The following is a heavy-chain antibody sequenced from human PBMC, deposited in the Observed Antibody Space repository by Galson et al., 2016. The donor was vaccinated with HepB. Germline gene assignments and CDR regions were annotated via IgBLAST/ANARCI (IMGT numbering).Heavy chain of an antibody. Sequence: SETLSLTCTVSGGSINLYYWSWLRQSPGKELESIGYIYYSGSTKYNPSLESRVTISVDTSKNQFSLKLNSVSAADTAVYYCARTIWGWYFDLWGRGTLVTVSS. CDR1: GGSINLYY. CDR2: IYYSGST. J-gene: IGHJ2*01. D-gene: IGHD7-27*01. V-gene: IGHV4-59*01. CDR3: ARTIWGWYFDL.